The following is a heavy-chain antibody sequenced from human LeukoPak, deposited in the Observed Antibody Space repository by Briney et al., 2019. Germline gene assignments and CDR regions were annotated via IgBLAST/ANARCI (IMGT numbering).Heavy chain of an antibody. Sequence: GGSLRLSCAVSGFTLSDFGMNWVRQAPGKGLQWVSYISSNSRTVDYADSVKGRFTISRDNSRNTLYLQMNSLRAEDTAVYYCARDLRSSGYYAFDYWGQGTLVTVSS. CDR1: GFTLSDFG. CDR3: ARDLRSSGYYAFDY. D-gene: IGHD3-22*01. V-gene: IGHV3-48*01. CDR2: ISSNSRTV. J-gene: IGHJ4*02.